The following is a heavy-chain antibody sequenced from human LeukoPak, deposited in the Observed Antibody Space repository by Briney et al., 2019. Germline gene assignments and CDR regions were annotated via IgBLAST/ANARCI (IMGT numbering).Heavy chain of an antibody. Sequence: GASVKVSCKASGGTFSSYAISWVRQAPGQGLEWMGGIIPIFGTANYAQKFQGRVTITADESTSTAYMGLSSLRSEDTAVYYCARGDSSGYYYDWFDPWGQGTLVTVSS. D-gene: IGHD3-22*01. CDR3: ARGDSSGYYYDWFDP. CDR2: IIPIFGTA. J-gene: IGHJ5*02. CDR1: GGTFSSYA. V-gene: IGHV1-69*13.